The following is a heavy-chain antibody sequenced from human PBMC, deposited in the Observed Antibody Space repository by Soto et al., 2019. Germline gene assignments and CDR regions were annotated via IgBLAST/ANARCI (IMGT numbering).Heavy chain of an antibody. V-gene: IGHV3-11*01. CDR2: ISSSGSTI. CDR3: ARDEERYDYVWGSYRYSHYYYGMDV. D-gene: IGHD3-16*02. Sequence: GGSLRLSCAASGFTFSDYYMSWVRQAPGKWLEWVSYISSSGSTIYYADSVKGRFTISRDNAKNSLYLQMNSLRAEDTAVYYCARDEERYDYVWGSYRYSHYYYGMDVWGQVXTVTVSS. CDR1: GFTFSDYY. J-gene: IGHJ6*02.